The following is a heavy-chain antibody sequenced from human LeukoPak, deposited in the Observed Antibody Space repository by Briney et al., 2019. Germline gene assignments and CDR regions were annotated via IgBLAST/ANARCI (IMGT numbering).Heavy chain of an antibody. D-gene: IGHD2-2*01. Sequence: GGSLRLSCAASGFTFSDYYMSWVRQAPGKGLEWVSYISSSGSTIYYADSVKGRFTISRDNAKNSLYLQMNSLRAEDTAVYYCARDCSSTSCYVTGYYGMDVWGQGTTVTVSS. CDR2: ISSSGSTI. V-gene: IGHV3-11*04. J-gene: IGHJ6*02. CDR3: ARDCSSTSCYVTGYYGMDV. CDR1: GFTFSDYY.